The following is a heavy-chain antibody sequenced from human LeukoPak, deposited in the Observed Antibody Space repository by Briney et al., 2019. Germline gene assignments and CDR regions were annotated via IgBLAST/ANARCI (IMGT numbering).Heavy chain of an antibody. CDR2: ISGSGGST. V-gene: IGHV3-23*01. J-gene: IGHJ4*02. D-gene: IGHD5-18*01. CDR3: ARGYSYGLLYYFDY. CDR1: GFTFSSYA. Sequence: GGSLRLSCAASGFTFSSYAMSWVRQAPGKGLEWVSAISGSGGSTYYADSVKGRFTISRDNSKNTLYLQMNSLRAEDTAVYYCARGYSYGLLYYFDYWGQGTLVTVSS.